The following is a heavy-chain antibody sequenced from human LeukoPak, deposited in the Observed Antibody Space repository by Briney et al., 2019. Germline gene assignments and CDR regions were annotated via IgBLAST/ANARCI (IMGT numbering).Heavy chain of an antibody. V-gene: IGHV4-39*01. CDR2: FYYSGST. CDR3: ARLGGTYYGDFDS. CDR1: GGSISSSSYY. Sequence: SETLSLTCTVSGGSISSSSYYWGWNRQPPGKGREWIGSFYYSGSTYYNPSLKSRVTISLDTSKNQFSLRLSSVTAADTALYYCARLGGTYYGDFDSWGQGTLVTVSS. D-gene: IGHD1-26*01. J-gene: IGHJ4*02.